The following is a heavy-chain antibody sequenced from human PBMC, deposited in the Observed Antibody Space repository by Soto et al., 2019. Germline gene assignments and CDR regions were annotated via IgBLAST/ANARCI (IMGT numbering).Heavy chain of an antibody. CDR1: GFTFRSYA. V-gene: IGHV3-30*03. Sequence: PGGSLRLSCAASGFTFRSYAMHWVRQAPGKGLEWVAVISYDESDKYYADSLKGRSTISRDNSKNTLYLQMNSLRGEDTAVYYCARDLSVAGPDYWGQGTLVTAPQ. D-gene: IGHD6-19*01. CDR2: ISYDESDK. CDR3: ARDLSVAGPDY. J-gene: IGHJ4*02.